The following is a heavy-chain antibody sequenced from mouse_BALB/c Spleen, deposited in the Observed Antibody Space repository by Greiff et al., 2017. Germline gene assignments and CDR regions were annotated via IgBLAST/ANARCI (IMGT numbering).Heavy chain of an antibody. J-gene: IGHJ2*01. Sequence: VQLQQSGAELVRSGASVKLSCTASGFNIKDYYMHWVKQRPEQGLEWIGWIDPENGDTEYAPKFQGKATMTADTSSNTAYLQLSSLTSEDTAVYYCNAGPPGYFDYWGQGTTLTVAS. CDR3: NAGPPGYFDY. CDR2: IDPENGDT. V-gene: IGHV14-4*02. CDR1: GFNIKDYY.